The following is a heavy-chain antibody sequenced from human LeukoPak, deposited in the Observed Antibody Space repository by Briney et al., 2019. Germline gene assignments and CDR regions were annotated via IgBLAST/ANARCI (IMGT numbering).Heavy chain of an antibody. V-gene: IGHV1-69*13. J-gene: IGHJ2*01. Sequence: SVKVSCKAXXGXXXXXXXXXVXXXXXXXXXXXXXXXPIFGXANXAXKFQXRVTIXADESTSTAYMELSSLRSEDTAVYYCARQYSGSYYGWYFDLWGRGTLVTVSS. CDR1: XGXXXXXX. CDR3: ARQYSGSYYGWYFDL. D-gene: IGHD1-26*01. CDR2: XXPIFGXA.